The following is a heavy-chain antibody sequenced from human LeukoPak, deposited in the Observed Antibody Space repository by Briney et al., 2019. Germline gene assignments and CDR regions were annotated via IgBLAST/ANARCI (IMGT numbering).Heavy chain of an antibody. D-gene: IGHD2-2*01. CDR3: ARVPVPAAANHDAFDI. CDR2: IYYSGST. V-gene: IGHV4-39*07. Sequence: SETLSLTCTVSGGSISSSSYYWGWIRQPPGKGLEWIGSIYYSGSTYYNPSLKSRVTISVDTSKNQFSLKLSSVTAADTAVYYCARVPVPAAANHDAFDIWGQGTMVTVSS. J-gene: IGHJ3*02. CDR1: GGSISSSSYY.